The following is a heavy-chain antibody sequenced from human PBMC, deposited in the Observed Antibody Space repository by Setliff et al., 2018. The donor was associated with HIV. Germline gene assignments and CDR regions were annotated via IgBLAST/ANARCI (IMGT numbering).Heavy chain of an antibody. V-gene: IGHV1-2*02. CDR2: INPNGGYT. Sequence: ASVKVSCKASGYTFTSYGISWVRQAPGQGLEWMGWINPNGGYTNYAQKFLGRVTMTQDTSLTTAYLELSRLGSDDTAVYYCAADNYNCNSFDSWGQGSLVTSPQ. CDR3: AADNYNCNSFDS. CDR1: GYTFTSYG. D-gene: IGHD3-3*01. J-gene: IGHJ4*02.